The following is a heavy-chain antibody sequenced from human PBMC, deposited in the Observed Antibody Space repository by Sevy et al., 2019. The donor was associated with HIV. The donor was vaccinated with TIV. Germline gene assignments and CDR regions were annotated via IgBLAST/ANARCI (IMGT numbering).Heavy chain of an antibody. V-gene: IGHV1-8*01. D-gene: IGHD2-2*01. Sequence: ASVKVSCNASGYTFTSYDINWVRQATGQGLEWMGWMNPNSGNTGYAQKFQGRVTMTRNTSISTAYMELSSLRSEDTAVYYCASLRVVPAAPYYYYGMDVWGQGTTVTVSS. CDR2: MNPNSGNT. CDR1: GYTFTSYD. CDR3: ASLRVVPAAPYYYYGMDV. J-gene: IGHJ6*02.